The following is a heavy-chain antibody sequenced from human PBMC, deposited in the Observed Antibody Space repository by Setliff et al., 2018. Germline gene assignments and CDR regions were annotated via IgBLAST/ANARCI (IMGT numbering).Heavy chain of an antibody. CDR1: GYSISSGYY. D-gene: IGHD3-10*01. J-gene: IGHJ4*02. V-gene: IGHV4-38-2*02. Sequence: PSETLSLTCTVSGYSISSGYYWGWIRQPPGKGLEWIGSIYHAGSTYYNPSLESRVTTSIDKPNKQFSLELRSLTAADTALYYCARGGGYGSGGSFHNAPFDYWGQGMLVTVSS. CDR3: ARGGGYGSGGSFHNAPFDY. CDR2: IYHAGST.